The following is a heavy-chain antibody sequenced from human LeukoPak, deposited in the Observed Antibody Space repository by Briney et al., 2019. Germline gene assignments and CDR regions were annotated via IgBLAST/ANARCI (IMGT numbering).Heavy chain of an antibody. J-gene: IGHJ5*02. V-gene: IGHV3-30*18. D-gene: IGHD2-15*01. Sequence: GRSLRLSCAASGFAFSYYGMHWVRHAPGKGLEWVAVISHDGSNIHYGESVKGRFTISRDNSKNTVYLQMNSLRAEDTAIYYCAKDPYRVVVATGNYLDPWGQGTLVTVSS. CDR2: ISHDGSNI. CDR3: AKDPYRVVVATGNYLDP. CDR1: GFAFSYYG.